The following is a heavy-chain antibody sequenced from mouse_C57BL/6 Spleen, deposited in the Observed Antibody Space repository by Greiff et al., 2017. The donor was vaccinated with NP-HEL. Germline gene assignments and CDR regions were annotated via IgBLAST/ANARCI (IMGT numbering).Heavy chain of an antibody. CDR3: AREYRGDYPFAY. D-gene: IGHD2-4*01. Sequence: LEESGAELARPGASVKLSCKASGYTFTSYGISWVKQRTGQGLEWIGEIYPRSGNTYYNEKFKGKATLTADKSSSTAYMELRSLTSEDSAVYFCAREYRGDYPFAYWGQGTLVTVSA. V-gene: IGHV1-81*01. J-gene: IGHJ3*01. CDR2: IYPRSGNT. CDR1: GYTFTSYG.